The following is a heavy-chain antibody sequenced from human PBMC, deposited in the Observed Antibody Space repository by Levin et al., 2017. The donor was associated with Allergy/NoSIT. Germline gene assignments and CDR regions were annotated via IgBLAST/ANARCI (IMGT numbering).Heavy chain of an antibody. J-gene: IGHJ4*02. CDR2: INSDESTT. CDR3: ERGGGGSYSHY. Sequence: GGSLRLSCAASGFTFSSYWMHWVRQAPGKGLVWVSRINSDESTTTYADSVKGRFTISRDNAKNTLYLQMNSLRAEDTAVYYCERGGGGSYSHYWGQGTLVTVSS. D-gene: IGHD1-26*01. V-gene: IGHV3-74*01. CDR1: GFTFSSYW.